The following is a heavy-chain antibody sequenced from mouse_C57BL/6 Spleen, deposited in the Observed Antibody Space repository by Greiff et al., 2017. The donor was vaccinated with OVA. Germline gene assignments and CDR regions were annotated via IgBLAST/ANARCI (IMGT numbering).Heavy chain of an antibody. Sequence: VQLQQSGPELVKPGASVKIPCKASGYTFTDYNMDWVKQSHGKSLEWIGDINPNNGGTIYNQKFKGKATLTVDKSSSTAYMELRSLTSEDTAVYYCARDFYYYGSSYVRFAYWGQGTLVTVSA. CDR3: ARDFYYYGSSYVRFAY. J-gene: IGHJ3*01. CDR2: INPNNGGT. V-gene: IGHV1-18*01. D-gene: IGHD1-1*01. CDR1: GYTFTDYN.